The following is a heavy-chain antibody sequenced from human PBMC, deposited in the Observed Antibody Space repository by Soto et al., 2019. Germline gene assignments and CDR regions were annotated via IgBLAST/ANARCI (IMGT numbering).Heavy chain of an antibody. CDR3: SRGEQYSGRIFDY. CDR1: GDSVSSNSAG. D-gene: IGHD1-26*01. Sequence: PTQTLSLTCAITGDSVSSNSAGWSWVRQSPSRGLEWLGRTYYRSKWYYEYALSVRGRITINPDTSKNQYSLQLNSVTPEDTAVYFCSRGEQYSGRIFDYWGQGTLVTSPQ. V-gene: IGHV6-1*01. J-gene: IGHJ4*01. CDR2: TYYRSKWYY.